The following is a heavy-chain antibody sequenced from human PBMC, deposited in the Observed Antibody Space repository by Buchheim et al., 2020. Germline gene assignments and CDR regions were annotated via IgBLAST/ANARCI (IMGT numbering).Heavy chain of an antibody. CDR3: ARGPKYCSGGSCYSPDFDY. J-gene: IGHJ4*02. CDR2: IYSSGDT. D-gene: IGHD2-15*01. CDR1: GASISSGGHY. Sequence: QVQLQGSGPGLVKPSQTLSLTCSVSGASISSGGHYWSWIRQHPEKGLEWIGYIYSSGDTYYNPSLKSRLTISVDTSKSQFSLRLSSVTAADTAVYYCARGPKYCSGGSCYSPDFDYWGQGTL. V-gene: IGHV4-31*03.